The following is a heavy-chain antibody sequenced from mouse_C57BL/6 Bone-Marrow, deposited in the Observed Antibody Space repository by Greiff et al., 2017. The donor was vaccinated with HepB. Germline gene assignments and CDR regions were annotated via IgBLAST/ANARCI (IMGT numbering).Heavy chain of an antibody. Sequence: VQLKESGGGLVQPGGSLKLSCAASGFTFSDYYMYWVRQTPEKRLEWVAYISNGGGSTYYPDTVKGRFTISRDNAKNTLYLQMSRLKSEDTAMYYCARHRDYGSSYWYFDVWGTGTTVTVSS. V-gene: IGHV5-12*01. D-gene: IGHD1-1*01. J-gene: IGHJ1*03. CDR3: ARHRDYGSSYWYFDV. CDR2: ISNGGGST. CDR1: GFTFSDYY.